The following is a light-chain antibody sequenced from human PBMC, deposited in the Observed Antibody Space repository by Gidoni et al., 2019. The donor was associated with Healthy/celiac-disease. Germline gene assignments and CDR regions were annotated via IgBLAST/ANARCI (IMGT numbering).Light chain of an antibody. CDR1: SSNIGSNY. V-gene: IGLV1-47*01. CDR3: AAWDDSLSEV. CDR2: RNN. J-gene: IGLJ1*01. Sequence: QSVLTQPPSASGTPGQRVTISCSGSSSNIGSNYVYWYRQLPGTAPKLPIYRNNQRPSGVPDRCSGSKSGTSASLAISGLRSEDEADYYCAAWDDSLSEVFGTGTKVTVL.